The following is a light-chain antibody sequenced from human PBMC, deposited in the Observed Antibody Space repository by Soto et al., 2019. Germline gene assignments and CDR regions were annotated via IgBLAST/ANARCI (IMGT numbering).Light chain of an antibody. V-gene: IGKV3-20*01. J-gene: IGKJ4*01. CDR1: QSVASNY. CDR3: QQYAASPLT. Sequence: EIVLTQSPGTLSLSLGDRATLSCWASQSVASNYLAWYQQRPGQAPTLLIYGASTRATGVPDRFSGSGSGTDFTLTISSLEPEDFAVYFCQQYAASPLTFGGGTKVEIK. CDR2: GAS.